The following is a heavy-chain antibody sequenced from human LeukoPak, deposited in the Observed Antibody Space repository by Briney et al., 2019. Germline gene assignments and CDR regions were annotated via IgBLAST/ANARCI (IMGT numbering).Heavy chain of an antibody. V-gene: IGHV3-33*08. J-gene: IGHJ4*02. CDR2: IWYDGSNQ. D-gene: IGHD6-19*01. CDR3: ARDRGTDSSPLDY. CDR1: GFTFSSYS. Sequence: GGSLRLSCAASGFTFSSYSMNWVRQAPGKGLEWVAIIWYDGSNQYYADSVKGRFTISRDNSKNTLYLQMNSLRAEDTAVYYCARDRGTDSSPLDYWGQGTLVTVSS.